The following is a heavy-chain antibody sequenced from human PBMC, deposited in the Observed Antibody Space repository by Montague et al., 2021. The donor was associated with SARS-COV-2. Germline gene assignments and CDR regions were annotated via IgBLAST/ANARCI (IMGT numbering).Heavy chain of an antibody. CDR1: GGSISSANYY. CDR2: IYYSGSS. V-gene: IGHV4-31*03. CDR3: ASQSGSYYNYFDL. J-gene: IGHJ4*02. Sequence: TLSLTCSVSGGSISSANYYWSWIRQHPGKGLEFIGYIYYSGSSFYNPSLKSRLTISVDTSKNRFSLRLSSVTAADTAIYFCASQSGSYYNYFDLWGQGTRVTVSS. D-gene: IGHD1-26*01.